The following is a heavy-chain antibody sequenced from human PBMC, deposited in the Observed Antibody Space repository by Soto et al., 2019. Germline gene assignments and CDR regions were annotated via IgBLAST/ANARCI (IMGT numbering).Heavy chain of an antibody. J-gene: IGHJ6*02. CDR3: ARDAAAAGTYYYGMDV. Sequence: QVQLVESGGGVVQPGRSLRLSCAASGFTFSSYGMHWVRQAPGKGLEWVAVIWYDGSNKYYADSVKGRFTISRDNSKNTLYLQMNSLRAEDTAVYYCARDAAAAGTYYYGMDVWDQGTTVTVSS. CDR1: GFTFSSYG. CDR2: IWYDGSNK. D-gene: IGHD6-13*01. V-gene: IGHV3-33*01.